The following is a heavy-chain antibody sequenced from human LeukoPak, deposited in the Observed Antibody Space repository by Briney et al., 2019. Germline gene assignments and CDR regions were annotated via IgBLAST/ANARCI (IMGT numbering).Heavy chain of an antibody. D-gene: IGHD1-1*01. J-gene: IGHJ4*02. CDR1: GFAFNIYS. V-gene: IGHV3-48*01. CDR2: MTGNSKTI. Sequence: GGSLRLSCAASGFAFNIYSMNWVRQAPGKGLEWISYMTGNSKTINYADSVKGRFTISRDNAENSLFLQMNSLRSEDTAIYYCARSRNGYADYWGQGSLVTVSS. CDR3: ARSRNGYADY.